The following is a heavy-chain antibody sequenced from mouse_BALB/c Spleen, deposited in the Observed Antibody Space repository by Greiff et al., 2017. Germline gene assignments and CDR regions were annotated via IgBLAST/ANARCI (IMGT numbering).Heavy chain of an antibody. D-gene: IGHD5-5*01. J-gene: IGHJ3*01. CDR1: GFNIKDTY. V-gene: IGHV14-3*02. CDR2: IDPANGNT. CDR3: ARRGYYLY. Sequence: EVKLVESGAELVKPGASVKLSCTASGFNIKDTYMHWVKQRPEQGLEWIGRIDPANGNTKYDPKFQGKATITADTSSNTAYLQLSSLTSEDTAVYYCARRGYYLYWGQGTLVTVSA.